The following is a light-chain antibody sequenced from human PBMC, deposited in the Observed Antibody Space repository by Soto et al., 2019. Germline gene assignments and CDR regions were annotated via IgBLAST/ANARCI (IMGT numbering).Light chain of an antibody. CDR3: QHFGDSVWT. Sequence: DIVLTQSPGTLSLSPGQRATLSCRASQSVSSSSVAWYRQRPGQAPRLLIYAVSSRAIDTPVRFSGSGSGTDFTLTISRLEPEDFAVYYCQHFGDSVWTFGQGTKVDIK. CDR2: AVS. CDR1: QSVSSSS. V-gene: IGKV3-20*01. J-gene: IGKJ1*01.